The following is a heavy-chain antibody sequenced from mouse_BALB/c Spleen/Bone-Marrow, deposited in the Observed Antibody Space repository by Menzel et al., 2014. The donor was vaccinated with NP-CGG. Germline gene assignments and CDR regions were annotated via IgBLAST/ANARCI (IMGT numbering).Heavy chain of an antibody. Sequence: QVQLKESGAELARPGASVKLSCKASGYTFTDYYINWVRRRTGQGLEWIGEIYPGNGNTYYNEKFKGKATLTADKSSSTAYMQLSSLTSEDSAVYFCARGGYYRYDGFAYWGQVDSGHCLC. CDR1: GYTFTDYY. D-gene: IGHD2-14*01. CDR3: ARGGYYRYDGFAY. V-gene: IGHV1-77*01. CDR2: IYPGNGNT. J-gene: IGHJ3*01.